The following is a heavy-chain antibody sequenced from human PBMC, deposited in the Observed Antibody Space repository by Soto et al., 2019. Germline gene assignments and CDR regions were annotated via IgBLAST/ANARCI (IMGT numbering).Heavy chain of an antibody. CDR1: GFSLSTSSGVG. CDR3: AHTYYASGTYFDY. J-gene: IGHJ4*02. V-gene: IGHV2-5*02. Sequence: QITLXXXXPXXVKPTQTLTLTCAFSGFSLSTSSGVGVGWIRQPPGKALEWLALIYWDDDKRYSPSLKSRLTIAKDTSKNQVVLTLTNMDPVDTATYYCAHTYYASGTYFDYWGQGTLVTVSS. CDR2: IYWDDDK. D-gene: IGHD3-10*01.